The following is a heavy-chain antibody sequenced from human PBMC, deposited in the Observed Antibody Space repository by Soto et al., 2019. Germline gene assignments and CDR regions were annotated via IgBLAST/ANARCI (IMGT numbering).Heavy chain of an antibody. D-gene: IGHD5-12*01. Sequence: EVQLVESGGGLVKPGGSLTLSCVASGFPFSHYNMNWVRQAPGKGPEWVSAISQSNYTYHADSLKGRFTISRDNAKNSLYLQMNRLRVEDTAVYYCARGSSPAWATEVNDAFEIWGQGTMVTVSS. CDR2: ISQSNYT. CDR1: GFPFSHYN. CDR3: ARGSSPAWATEVNDAFEI. J-gene: IGHJ3*02. V-gene: IGHV3-21*01.